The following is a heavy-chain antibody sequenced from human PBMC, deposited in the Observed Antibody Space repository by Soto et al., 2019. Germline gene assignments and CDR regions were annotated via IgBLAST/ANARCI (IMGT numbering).Heavy chain of an antibody. CDR1: GFTFSSYG. Sequence: GGSLRLSCAASGFTFSSYGIHWVRQAPGKGLEWVAVISYDGSNKYYADSVKGRFTISRDNSKNTLYLQMNSLRTEDTAMYYCAKDRYCSGGTCLNFYGMDVWGQGTTVTVSS. D-gene: IGHD2-15*01. V-gene: IGHV3-30*18. CDR3: AKDRYCSGGTCLNFYGMDV. CDR2: ISYDGSNK. J-gene: IGHJ6*02.